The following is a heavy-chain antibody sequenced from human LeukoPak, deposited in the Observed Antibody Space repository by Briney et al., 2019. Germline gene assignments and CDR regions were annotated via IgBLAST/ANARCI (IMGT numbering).Heavy chain of an antibody. CDR2: IIPIFGTA. V-gene: IGHV1-69*05. D-gene: IGHD6-19*01. Sequence: SVKVSCKASGGTFSSYAISRVRQAPGQGLEWMGRIIPIFGTANYAQKFQGRVTITTDESTSTAYMELSSLRSEDTAVYYCARERGFIAVAGAFDYWGQGTLVTVAS. CDR1: GGTFSSYA. CDR3: ARERGFIAVAGAFDY. J-gene: IGHJ4*02.